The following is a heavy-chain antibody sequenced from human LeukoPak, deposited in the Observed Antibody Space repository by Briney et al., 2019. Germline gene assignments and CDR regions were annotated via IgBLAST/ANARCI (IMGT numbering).Heavy chain of an antibody. Sequence: ASVKVSCKASGYTFTSYGISWVRQAPGQGLEWMGWISAYNGNTNYAQKLQGRVTMTTDTSTSTAYMELRSLRSDDTAAYYCVGVTSTYYFDYWGQGTLVTVSS. J-gene: IGHJ4*02. V-gene: IGHV1-18*01. CDR3: VGVTSTYYFDY. CDR1: GYTFTSYG. CDR2: ISAYNGNT.